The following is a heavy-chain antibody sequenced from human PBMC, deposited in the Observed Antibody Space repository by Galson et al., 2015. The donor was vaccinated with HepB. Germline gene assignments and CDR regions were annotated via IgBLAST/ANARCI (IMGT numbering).Heavy chain of an antibody. CDR2: IYHSGSA. V-gene: IGHV4-31*03. J-gene: IGHJ4*02. Sequence: LTCTVSGGSISSGGYYWNWIRQHPGKGQEWIGYIYHSGSAYYNPTLKSRLIMSVDTSKNQFSLNLISVTAADTAVYYCARGTSGVGGPDDWGQGTLVTVSS. CDR3: ARGTSGVGGPDD. CDR1: GGSISSGGYY. D-gene: IGHD2-8*01.